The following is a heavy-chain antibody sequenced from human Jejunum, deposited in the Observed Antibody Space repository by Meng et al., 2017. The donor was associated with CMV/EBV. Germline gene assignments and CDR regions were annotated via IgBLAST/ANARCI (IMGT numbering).Heavy chain of an antibody. J-gene: IGHJ4*02. CDR2: ISSSSSSR. CDR3: ARGAVDCSSTSCFSGFFDL. D-gene: IGHD2-2*01. V-gene: IGHV3-21*06. Sequence: SYTRNWVRQAPGKGLEWVSSISSSSSSRNYADSVKGRFTISRDNAGNSLDLQMNSLRAEDTAVYYCARGAVDCSSTSCFSGFFDLWGQGTLVTVSS. CDR1: SYT.